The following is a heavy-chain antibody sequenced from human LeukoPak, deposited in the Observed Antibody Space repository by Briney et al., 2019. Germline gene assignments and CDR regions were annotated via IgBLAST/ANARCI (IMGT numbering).Heavy chain of an antibody. V-gene: IGHV3-11*04. Sequence: GGSQRLSCAASGFIFSDFYMSWIRQAPGKGLEWVSHISNIDDTMHYADSVKGRFTISRDNAKNSLYLQMNSLRAEDSAVYYCARIKHDYGDGMDVWGQGTTVTVSS. D-gene: IGHD4-17*01. CDR3: ARIKHDYGDGMDV. CDR2: ISNIDDTM. J-gene: IGHJ6*02. CDR1: GFIFSDFY.